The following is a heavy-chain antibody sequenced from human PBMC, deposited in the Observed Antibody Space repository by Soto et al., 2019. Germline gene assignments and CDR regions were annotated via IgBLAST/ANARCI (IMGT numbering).Heavy chain of an antibody. V-gene: IGHV5-10-1*01. CDR1: GYTFANYW. CDR2: FNPSESYA. CDR3: ARHPYIGGLDV. Sequence: GESLKISCQGSGYTFANYWISWVGQMPGKGLEWMGRFNPSESYADYNPSFQGHVTISADKSISTAYVQWSSLKASDTAMYFCARHPYIGGLDVWGQGTAVTVSS. D-gene: IGHD2-15*01. J-gene: IGHJ6*02.